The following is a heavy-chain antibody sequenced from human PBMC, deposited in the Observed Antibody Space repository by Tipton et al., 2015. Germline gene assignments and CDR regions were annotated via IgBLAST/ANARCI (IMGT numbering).Heavy chain of an antibody. J-gene: IGHJ3*02. D-gene: IGHD4-17*01. V-gene: IGHV4-39*07. Sequence: TLSLTCTVSGGSISSSLHYWGWIRQPPGKGLEWIGSIYYSGSTNYNPSLKSRVTTSVDTSKNQFSLRLSSVTAADTAVYYCARHTVTTEFDVFDIWGQGTRVTASS. CDR2: IYYSGST. CDR1: GGSISSSLHY. CDR3: ARHTVTTEFDVFDI.